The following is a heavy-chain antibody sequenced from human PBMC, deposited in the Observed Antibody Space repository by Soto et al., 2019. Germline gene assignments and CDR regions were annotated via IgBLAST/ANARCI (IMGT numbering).Heavy chain of an antibody. CDR2: INHSGST. J-gene: IGHJ4*02. CDR3: ARDTITGLFDY. D-gene: IGHD2-8*02. Sequence: QVQLQQWGAGLLKPSETLSLTCAASGGSFSGYYWTWIRQPPGTGLEWIGEINHSGSTNYNPSLKSRVTISVDTSKNQFSLKLASVTAADTAVYYCARDTITGLFDYWGQGTLVTVSS. V-gene: IGHV4-34*01. CDR1: GGSFSGYY.